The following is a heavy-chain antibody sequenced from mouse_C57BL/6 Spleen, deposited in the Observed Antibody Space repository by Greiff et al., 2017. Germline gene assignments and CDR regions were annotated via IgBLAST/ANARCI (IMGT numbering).Heavy chain of an antibody. CDR3: ARSTDYAWFAY. V-gene: IGHV1-64*01. Sequence: QVQLQQSGAELVKPGASVKLSCKASGYTFTSYWMHWVKQRPGQGLEWIGMIHPNSGSTNYNEKFKSKATLTVDKSSSTAYMQLSSLTSEDSAVYYCARSTDYAWFAYWGQGTLVTVSA. CDR1: GYTFTSYW. CDR2: IHPNSGST. J-gene: IGHJ3*01. D-gene: IGHD2-4*01.